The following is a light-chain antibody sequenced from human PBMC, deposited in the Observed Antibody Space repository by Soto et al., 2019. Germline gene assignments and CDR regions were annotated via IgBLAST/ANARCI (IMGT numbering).Light chain of an antibody. CDR1: SSDVGGYNY. CDR3: SSYTSSSTLGV. Sequence: ALTQPASVSGSPGQSITISCTGTSSDVGGYNYVSWYQQHPGKAPKLMIYDVSNRPSGVSNRFSGSKSGNTASLTISGLQAEDEADYYCSSYTSSSTLGVFGTGTKLTVL. J-gene: IGLJ1*01. CDR2: DVS. V-gene: IGLV2-14*01.